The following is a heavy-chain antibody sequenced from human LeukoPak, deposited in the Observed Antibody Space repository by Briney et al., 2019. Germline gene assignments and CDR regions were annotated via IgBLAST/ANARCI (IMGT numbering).Heavy chain of an antibody. V-gene: IGHV3-21*01. CDR2: ISSSSSYI. Sequence: GGSLRLSCAASGFTFSSYSMNWVRQAPGKGLEWVSSISSSSSYIYYADSVKGRFTISRDNAKNSLYLQMNSLRAEDTAVYYCARGGTRYSSSWYGDYWGRGTLVTVSS. CDR1: GFTFSSYS. CDR3: ARGGTRYSSSWYGDY. J-gene: IGHJ4*02. D-gene: IGHD6-13*01.